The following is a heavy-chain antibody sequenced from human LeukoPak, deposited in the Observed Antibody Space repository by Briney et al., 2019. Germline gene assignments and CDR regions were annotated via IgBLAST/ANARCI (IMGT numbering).Heavy chain of an antibody. J-gene: IGHJ5*02. Sequence: SVKVSCKASGYTFTSYDINWVRQATGQGLEWMGWMNPNSGNTGYAQKFQGRVTMTRDTSIGTAYMELSRLRSDDTAVYYCARVLRSGSNNWFDPWGQGTLVTVSS. CDR3: ARVLRSGSNNWFDP. V-gene: IGHV1-8*01. CDR2: MNPNSGNT. D-gene: IGHD3-10*01. CDR1: GYTFTSYD.